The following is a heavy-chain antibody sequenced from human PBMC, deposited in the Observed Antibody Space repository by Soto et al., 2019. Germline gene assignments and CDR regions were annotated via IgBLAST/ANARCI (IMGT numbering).Heavy chain of an antibody. Sequence: QVQLVESGGGVVQPGRSLRLSCAASGFTFSSYGMHWVRQAPGKGLEWVAVIWYDGSNKYYADSVKGRFTISRDNSKNTLYLQMNSLRAEDTAVYYCARDREYRRSYYYRDVWGKGTTVTVSS. J-gene: IGHJ6*03. CDR2: IWYDGSNK. D-gene: IGHD6-6*01. V-gene: IGHV3-33*01. CDR1: GFTFSSYG. CDR3: ARDREYRRSYYYRDV.